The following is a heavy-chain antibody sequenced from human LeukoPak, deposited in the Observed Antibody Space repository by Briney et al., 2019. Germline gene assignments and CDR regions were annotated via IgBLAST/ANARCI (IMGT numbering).Heavy chain of an antibody. J-gene: IGHJ4*02. Sequence: GSLRLSCAASGFTFSSDAMNWVRQAPGKGLEWVSVISGGGGTTYYSDSVKGRFTISRDNSKNTLYLQMNSLRAEDTAIYYCAKASTFGELNRPFDYWGQGTLVTVSS. D-gene: IGHD3-10*01. CDR3: AKASTFGELNRPFDY. CDR2: ISGGGGTT. CDR1: GFTFSSDA. V-gene: IGHV3-23*01.